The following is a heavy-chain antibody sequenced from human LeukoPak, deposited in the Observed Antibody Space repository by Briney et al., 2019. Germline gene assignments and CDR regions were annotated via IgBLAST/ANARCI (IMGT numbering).Heavy chain of an antibody. V-gene: IGHV1-46*01. CDR3: ARVGVEDVPPLNSDYYYYYMDV. Sequence: ASVKVSCKASGYTFTSYYMHWVRQAPGQGREWMGIINPSGGSTSYAQKFQGRVTMTRDMSTSTVYMELSSLRSEDTAVYYCARVGVEDVPPLNSDYYYYYMDVWGKGTTVTVSS. D-gene: IGHD2-2*01. CDR1: GYTFTSYY. J-gene: IGHJ6*03. CDR2: INPSGGST.